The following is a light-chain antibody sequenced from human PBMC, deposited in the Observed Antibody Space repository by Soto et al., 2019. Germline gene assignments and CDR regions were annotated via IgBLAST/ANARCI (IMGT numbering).Light chain of an antibody. CDR3: HQRQYWPPIT. CDR1: QSLSSSY. V-gene: IGKV3D-20*02. CDR2: ATS. J-gene: IGKJ5*01. Sequence: EIVLTQSPGTMSLSPGERATLSCRASQSLSSSYLAWYQQKPGQAPRLLIYATSSRATGIPDRFSGSGSGTDFTLTVNRLGPEDFAVYYCHQRQYWPPITFGQGTRLEIK.